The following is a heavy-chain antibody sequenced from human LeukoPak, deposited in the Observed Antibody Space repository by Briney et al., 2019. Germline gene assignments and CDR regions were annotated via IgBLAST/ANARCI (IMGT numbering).Heavy chain of an antibody. CDR3: AKRGVVIRVILVGFYKEAYYFDS. CDR1: GITLSNYG. V-gene: IGHV3-23*01. CDR2: MSGSGGGT. Sequence: GGSLRLSCAVSGITLSNYGMSWVRKAPGKGPEWVAGMSGSGGGTNYADSVKGRFTVSRDNSKNTLYLQMKSLRAEDTAVYFCAKRGVVIRVILVGFYKEAYYFDSWGQGALVTVSS. D-gene: IGHD3-22*01. J-gene: IGHJ4*02.